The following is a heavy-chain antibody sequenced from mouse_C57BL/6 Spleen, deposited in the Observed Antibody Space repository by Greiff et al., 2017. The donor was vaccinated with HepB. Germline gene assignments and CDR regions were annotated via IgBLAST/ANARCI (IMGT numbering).Heavy chain of an antibody. J-gene: IGHJ4*01. D-gene: IGHD4-1*01. CDR1: GFTFSDYG. Sequence: EVKLQESGGGLVKPGGSLKLSCAASGFTFSDYGMHWVRQAPEKGLEWVAYISSGSSTIYYADTVKGRFTISRDNAKNTLFLQMTSLRSEDTAMYYCARRNWDEGRAMDYWGQGTSVTVSS. V-gene: IGHV5-17*01. CDR2: ISSGSSTI. CDR3: ARRNWDEGRAMDY.